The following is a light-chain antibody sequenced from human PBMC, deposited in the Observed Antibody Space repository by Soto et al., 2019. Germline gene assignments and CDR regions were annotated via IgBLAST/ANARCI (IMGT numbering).Light chain of an antibody. CDR1: QSVVNY. CDR2: GAS. J-gene: IGKJ1*01. CDR3: QQSYNTPWT. V-gene: IGKV1-39*01. Sequence: DIQMTQSPSSLSASVGDRVTITCRASQSVVNYLNWYQQKPGKAPRLLIYGASSLQSGVPSKFSGSGSGADFTLTISSLQPEDFVTYYCQQSYNTPWTFGQGTKVEIK.